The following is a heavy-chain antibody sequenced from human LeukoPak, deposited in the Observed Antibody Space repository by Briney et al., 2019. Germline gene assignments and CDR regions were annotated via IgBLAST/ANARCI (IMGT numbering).Heavy chain of an antibody. V-gene: IGHV4-34*01. J-gene: IGHJ5*02. D-gene: IGHD3-3*01. CDR1: GGSFSGYY. CDR3: ARNQITIFGGFNWFDP. Sequence: PSETLSLTCAVYGGSFSGYYWSWIRQPPGKGLEWIGEINHSGSTNYNPSLKSRVTISVDTSKNQFSLKLSSVTAADTAVYYCARNQITIFGGFNWFDPWGQGTLVTVSS. CDR2: INHSGST.